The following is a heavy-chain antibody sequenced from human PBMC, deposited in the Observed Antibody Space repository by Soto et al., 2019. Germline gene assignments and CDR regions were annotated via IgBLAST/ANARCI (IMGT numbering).Heavy chain of an antibody. Sequence: GGSLRLPCGASGFTFRSYAMHWVRQTPGKGLEWVAVISYDGSNNHYADSVKGRFSISRDNSKNMLYLQMDSLSTEDTAVYYCVRSMIIVVRLIGLDYWGQGTLVTVSS. D-gene: IGHD3-22*01. J-gene: IGHJ4*02. CDR3: VRSMIIVVRLIGLDY. CDR1: GFTFRSYA. CDR2: ISYDGSNN. V-gene: IGHV3-30-3*01.